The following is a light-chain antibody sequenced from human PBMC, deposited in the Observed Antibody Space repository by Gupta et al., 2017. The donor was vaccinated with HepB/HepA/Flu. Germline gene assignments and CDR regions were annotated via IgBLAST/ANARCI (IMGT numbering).Light chain of an antibody. CDR2: GAS. CDR1: QSVSSSF. Sequence: EIVLTQSPGTLSLSPGERATLSCRASQSVSSSFLAWYQQKPGQPPRLLIYGASSSDTGITVGFSGGGEQKDFTPTSSRREYEDCAVYYEHQHCSTVPFGQGTKVEIK. V-gene: IGKV3-20*01. CDR3: HQHCSTVP. J-gene: IGKJ1*01.